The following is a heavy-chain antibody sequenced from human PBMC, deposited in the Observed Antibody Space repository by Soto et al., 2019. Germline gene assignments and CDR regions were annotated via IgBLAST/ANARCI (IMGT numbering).Heavy chain of an antibody. D-gene: IGHD1-7*01. J-gene: IGHJ4*02. CDR1: VGSFSGYY. CDR3: ARADRNWNYVRGFDY. CDR2: INHRGST. Sequence: QVQLQQWGAGLLKPSETLSLTCAVYVGSFSGYYWSWIRQPPGKGLEWIGEINHRGSTNYNPSLKSRVTISVDTSKNQFSLKLNSVTAADTDVYYCARADRNWNYVRGFDYWGQGTLVTVSS. V-gene: IGHV4-34*01.